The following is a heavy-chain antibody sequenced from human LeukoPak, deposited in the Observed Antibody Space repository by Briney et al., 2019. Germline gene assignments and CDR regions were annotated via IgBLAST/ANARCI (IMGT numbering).Heavy chain of an antibody. CDR3: ARGGRDYVWGSYRYKGCFDY. D-gene: IGHD3-16*02. J-gene: IGHJ4*02. V-gene: IGHV4-34*01. CDR1: GWSFSGYY. Sequence: SENLSFTCSVYGWSFSGYYWSWIRQPPGKELEGMVEINHSGGTNYNPSLKSRVTISVDTSKNQFSLKLSSVTAADTAVYYCARGGRDYVWGSYRYKGCFDYWGQGTLVTVSS. CDR2: INHSGGT.